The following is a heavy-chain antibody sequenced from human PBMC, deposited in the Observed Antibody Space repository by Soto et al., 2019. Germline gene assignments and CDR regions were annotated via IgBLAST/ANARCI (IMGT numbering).Heavy chain of an antibody. J-gene: IGHJ6*02. CDR1: GFTFSSYG. V-gene: IGHV3-30*18. CDR3: AKDWQGGMDV. Sequence: QVQLVESGGGVVQPGRSLRLSCAASGFTFSSYGMHWVRQAPGKGLEWVAVISYDGSNKYYADSVKGRFTISRDNSKNTLYRQMNSLRAEDTAVYYCAKDWQGGMDVWGQGTTVTVSS. CDR2: ISYDGSNK.